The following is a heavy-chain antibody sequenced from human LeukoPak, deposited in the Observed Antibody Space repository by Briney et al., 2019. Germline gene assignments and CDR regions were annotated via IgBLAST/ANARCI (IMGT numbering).Heavy chain of an antibody. Sequence: GGSLRLSCAASGFTFSSDWMSWVRQAPGKGLEWVANIKQDGSEKYYVDSVKGRFNISRDNAKNSLYLQMNSLRAEDTAVCYCARRHYYYYYMDVWGKGTTVTVSS. CDR2: IKQDGSEK. CDR3: ARRHYYYYYMDV. CDR1: GFTFSSDW. J-gene: IGHJ6*03. V-gene: IGHV3-7*01.